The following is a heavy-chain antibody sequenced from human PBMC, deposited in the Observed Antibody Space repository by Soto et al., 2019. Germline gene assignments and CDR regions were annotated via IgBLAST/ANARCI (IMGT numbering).Heavy chain of an antibody. Sequence: GASVKVSCKASGYTFTSYAMHWVRQAPGQRLEWMGWINAGNGNTKYSQKFQGRVTITRDTSASTAYMELSSLRSEDTAVYYCAREGIPGLLRYFDWLFDYWGQGTLVTVSS. V-gene: IGHV1-3*01. CDR1: GYTFTSYA. D-gene: IGHD3-9*01. CDR2: INAGNGNT. J-gene: IGHJ4*02. CDR3: AREGIPGLLRYFDWLFDY.